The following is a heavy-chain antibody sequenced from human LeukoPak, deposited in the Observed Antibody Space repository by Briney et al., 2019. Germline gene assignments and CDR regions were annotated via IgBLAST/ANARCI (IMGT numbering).Heavy chain of an antibody. D-gene: IGHD3-3*01. CDR2: IKQDGSEK. CDR1: GFTFSNYW. CDR3: ARGFPRRYYFDY. V-gene: IGHV3-7*01. Sequence: GSLRLSCAASGFTFSNYWMNWVRQAPGKGLEWVANIKQDGSEKYYVDSVKGRFTISRDNAKNSLYLQMNSLRAEDTAVYYCARGFPRRYYFDYWGQGTLVTVSS. J-gene: IGHJ4*02.